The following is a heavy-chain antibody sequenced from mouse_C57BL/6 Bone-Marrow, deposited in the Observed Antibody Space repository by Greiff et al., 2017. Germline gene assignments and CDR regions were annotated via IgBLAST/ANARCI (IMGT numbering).Heavy chain of an antibody. CDR3: ARWGDYSNYSYAMDY. CDR2: IHPNSGST. Sequence: QVQLQQPGAELVKPGASVKLSCKASGYTFTSYWMHWVKQRPGQGLEWIGMIHPNSGSTNYNEKFKSKATLTVDKSSSTAYMQLSSLTSEDSAVYYCARWGDYSNYSYAMDYCGQGTSFTVSS. V-gene: IGHV1-64*01. D-gene: IGHD2-5*01. J-gene: IGHJ4*01. CDR1: GYTFTSYW.